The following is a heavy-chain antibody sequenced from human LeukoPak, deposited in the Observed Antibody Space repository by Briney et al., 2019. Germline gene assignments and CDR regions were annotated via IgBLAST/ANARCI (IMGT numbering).Heavy chain of an antibody. CDR1: GGSISSYY. CDR2: IYYSGST. D-gene: IGHD3-10*02. Sequence: KPSETLSLTCTVSGGSISSYYWSWIRQPPGKGLEWIGYIYYSGSTNYNPSLKSRVTISVDTSKNQFSLKLSSVTAADTAVYYCARSGLGPMYYFDYWGQGTLVTVSS. CDR3: ARSGLGPMYYFDY. J-gene: IGHJ4*02. V-gene: IGHV4-59*01.